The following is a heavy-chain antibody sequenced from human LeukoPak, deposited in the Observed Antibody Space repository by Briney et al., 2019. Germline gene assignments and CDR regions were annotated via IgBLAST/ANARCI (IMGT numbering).Heavy chain of an antibody. V-gene: IGHV3-21*01. CDR3: AGAASGTAY. D-gene: IGHD1-7*01. Sequence: GGSLRLSCAASGFTFSSYSMNWVRQAPGKGLEWVSSITGKSSYIYYADSVKGRFTISRDSAKNSLYLHMNSLRAEDTAVYYCAGAASGTAYWGQGTLVTVSS. J-gene: IGHJ4*02. CDR2: ITGKSSYI. CDR1: GFTFSSYS.